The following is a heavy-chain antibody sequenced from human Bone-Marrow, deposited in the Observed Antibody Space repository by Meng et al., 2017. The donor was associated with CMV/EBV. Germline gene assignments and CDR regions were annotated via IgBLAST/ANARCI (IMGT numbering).Heavy chain of an antibody. D-gene: IGHD3-3*01. V-gene: IGHV3-73*01. Sequence: GESLKISCAASGFTFSGSAMHWVRQASGKGLEWVGRIRSKANSYATAYAASVKGRFTISRDDSKNTAYLQMNSLKTEDTAVYYCARALNYDFWSGYYTGGWHYYYGMDVWGQGTTVTVSS. CDR3: ARALNYDFWSGYYTGGWHYYYGMDV. CDR2: IRSKANSYAT. CDR1: GFTFSGSA. J-gene: IGHJ6*02.